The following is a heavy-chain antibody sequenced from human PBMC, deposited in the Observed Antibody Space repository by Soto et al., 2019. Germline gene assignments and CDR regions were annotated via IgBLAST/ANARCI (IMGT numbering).Heavy chain of an antibody. Sequence: GGSLRLSCAASGFTFSSYWMHWVRQVPEKGLVWVSRINSDGSITNYADAVKGRFTISRDNSKSTVYLELNNLSAEDTAVYYCAKNQGVELVPLATVDWFDPWGQGSVVTV. J-gene: IGHJ5*02. V-gene: IGHV3-74*01. CDR2: INSDGSIT. CDR1: GFTFSSYW. D-gene: IGHD1-26*01. CDR3: AKNQGVELVPLATVDWFDP.